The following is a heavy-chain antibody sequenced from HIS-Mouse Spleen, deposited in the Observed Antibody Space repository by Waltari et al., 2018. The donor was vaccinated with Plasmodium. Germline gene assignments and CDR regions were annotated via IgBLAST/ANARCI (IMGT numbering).Heavy chain of an antibody. D-gene: IGHD6-13*01. CDR3: ASSWYWYFDL. CDR1: GFTFSSYW. J-gene: IGHJ2*01. CDR2: LKKTGSEK. V-gene: IGHV3-7*01. Sequence: EVQLVESGGGLVQPGGSLRLSCAASGFTFSSYWRSWVRQAPGKGLEWVANLKKTGSEKYYVDSVKGRFTISRDNAKNSLYLQMNSLRAEDTAVYYCASSWYWYFDLWGRGTLVTVSS.